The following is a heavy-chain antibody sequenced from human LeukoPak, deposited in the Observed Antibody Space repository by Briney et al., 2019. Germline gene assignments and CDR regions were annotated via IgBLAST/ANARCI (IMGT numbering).Heavy chain of an antibody. J-gene: IGHJ5*01. D-gene: IGHD1-26*01. CDR1: GDSVSSNSAC. V-gene: IGHV6-1*01. CDR3: AREIGSPTWFDY. Sequence: SQTLSLTCAISGDSVSSNSACWNWIRQSPTRGLEWLGRTYYRSKWHNEYAASVNSRITINPDTSKNQFSLRLYSVTPEDTAVYYCAREIGSPTWFDYWGQGTLVTVSS. CDR2: TYYRSKWHN.